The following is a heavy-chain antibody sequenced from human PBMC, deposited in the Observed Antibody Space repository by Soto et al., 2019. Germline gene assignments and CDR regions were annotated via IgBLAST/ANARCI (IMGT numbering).Heavy chain of an antibody. CDR1: GFTFSSYG. J-gene: IGHJ4*02. CDR3: AKDHDSGSYCEHDY. CDR2: ISYDGSNK. V-gene: IGHV3-30*18. Sequence: QVQLVESGGGVVQPGRSLRLSCAASGFTFSSYGMHWVRQAPGKGLEWVAVISYDGSNKYYADSVKGRFTISRDNSKNTLYLQMNSLRAEDTAVYYCAKDHDSGSYCEHDYWGQGTLVTVSS. D-gene: IGHD1-26*01.